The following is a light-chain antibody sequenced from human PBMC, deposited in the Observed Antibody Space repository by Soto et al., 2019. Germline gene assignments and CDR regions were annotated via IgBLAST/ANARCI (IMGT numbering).Light chain of an antibody. Sequence: EIVMTQSPATLSVSPGERATLSCRASQSISSSYLAWYQQKPGQAPRLLIYGASSRATGIPDRFSGSGSGTDFTLTISRLETEDFAVYYCQQYDSSPKTFGQGTKVDIK. J-gene: IGKJ1*01. V-gene: IGKV3-20*01. CDR3: QQYDSSPKT. CDR2: GAS. CDR1: QSISSSY.